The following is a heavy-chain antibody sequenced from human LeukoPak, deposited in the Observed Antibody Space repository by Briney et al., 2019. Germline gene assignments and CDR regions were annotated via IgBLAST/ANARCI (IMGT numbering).Heavy chain of an antibody. D-gene: IGHD3-3*01. CDR3: ARVDFEAAYDWFDP. V-gene: IGHV1-18*01. CDR2: ISAFNGDT. Sequence: ASMKVSCKASGYIFIGYGISWVRQAPGQGLEWMGWISAFNGDTNYAQKFQGRVTMTADTSTSTAYMELRSLRSDDTAVYYCARVDFEAAYDWFDPWGQGTLVTVSS. J-gene: IGHJ5*02. CDR1: GYIFIGYG.